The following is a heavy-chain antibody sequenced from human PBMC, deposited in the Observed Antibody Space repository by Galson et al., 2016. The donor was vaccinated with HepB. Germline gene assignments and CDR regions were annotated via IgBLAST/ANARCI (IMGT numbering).Heavy chain of an antibody. CDR1: GGSLTGSSYY. Sequence: SETLSLTCTVSGGSLTGSSYYWAWIRQPPGKGLEWIGYIFYSGGTNYNPSLNSRVTISVDTSKRWFSLRLSSVTAADTAVYYCARTTYGSGSPVDYWGQGTLVTVSS. CDR3: ARTTYGSGSPVDY. CDR2: IFYSGGT. D-gene: IGHD3-10*01. V-gene: IGHV4-61*01. J-gene: IGHJ4*02.